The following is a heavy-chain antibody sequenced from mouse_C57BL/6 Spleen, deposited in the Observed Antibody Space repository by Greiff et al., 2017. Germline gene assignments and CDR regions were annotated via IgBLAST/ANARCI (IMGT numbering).Heavy chain of an antibody. V-gene: IGHV1-80*01. CDR1: GYAFSSYW. J-gene: IGHJ2*01. CDR2: IYPGDGDT. CDR3: AKGPYSGCFDY. Sequence: VQLQQSGAELVKPGASVKISCKASGYAFSSYWMNWVKQRPGKGLEWIGQIYPGDGDTNYNGKVKGKATLTADKSSSTAYMQLSSLTSEDSAVYFCAKGPYSGCFDYWGQGTTLTVSS. D-gene: IGHD2-10*01.